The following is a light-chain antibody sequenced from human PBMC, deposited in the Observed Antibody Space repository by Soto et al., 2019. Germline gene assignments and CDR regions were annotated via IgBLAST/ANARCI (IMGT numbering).Light chain of an antibody. CDR3: QQYNSYWT. CDR2: DAS. Sequence: DIQMTQSPSTLSASVGDRVTITCRASESVSYWLAWYQQKPGKAPKLLIYDASTLESGVPSRFSGSGSGTEFTLTISSLQPDDFATYYCQQYNSYWTFGPGTKVDIK. J-gene: IGKJ1*01. CDR1: ESVSYW. V-gene: IGKV1-5*01.